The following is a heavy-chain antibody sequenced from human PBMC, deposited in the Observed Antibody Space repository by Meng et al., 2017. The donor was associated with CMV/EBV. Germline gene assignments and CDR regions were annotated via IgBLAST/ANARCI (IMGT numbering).Heavy chain of an antibody. D-gene: IGHD3-3*01. J-gene: IGHJ6*02. Sequence: GESLKISRAASGFTFSSYRMSWVRQAPGKGPEWVANIKQDGSEKYYVDSVKGRFTISRDNAKNSLYLQMNSLRAEDTAVYYCARDRYYDFWSGYYSDYYYGMDVWGQGTTVTVSS. CDR2: IKQDGSEK. CDR1: GFTFSSYR. V-gene: IGHV3-7*01. CDR3: ARDRYYDFWSGYYSDYYYGMDV.